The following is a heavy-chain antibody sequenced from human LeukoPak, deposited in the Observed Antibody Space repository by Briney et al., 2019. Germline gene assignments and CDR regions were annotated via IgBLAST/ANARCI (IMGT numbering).Heavy chain of an antibody. CDR3: ASGGAYCGADCYLPAFDF. V-gene: IGHV4-31*03. J-gene: IGHJ4*02. CDR2: IYYSGST. Sequence: SQTLSLTCTVSGGSISSAGYYWSWIRQHPGKGLEWIGYIYYSGSTYYNPSLTGRVTISLDTSKNQFSLKPSSVTAADTAVYYCASGGAYCGADCYLPAFDFWGQGTLVTVSS. D-gene: IGHD2-21*02. CDR1: GGSISSAGYY.